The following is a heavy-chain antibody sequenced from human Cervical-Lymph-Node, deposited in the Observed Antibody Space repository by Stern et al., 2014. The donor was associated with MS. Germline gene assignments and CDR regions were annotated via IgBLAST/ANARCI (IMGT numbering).Heavy chain of an antibody. V-gene: IGHV1-69*01. J-gene: IGHJ4*02. CDR1: GGTFSSYA. D-gene: IGHD3-16*01. Sequence: QVQLGQSGAEVKKPGSSVKVSCKASGGTFSSYAISWVRQAPGQGLEWMGGIIPIFGTTNYAQKFQGRVTITADESTSTAYMELSSLRSEDTAVYYCARAAMITFGGVSTSEDYWGQGTLVTVSS. CDR2: IIPIFGTT. CDR3: ARAAMITFGGVSTSEDY.